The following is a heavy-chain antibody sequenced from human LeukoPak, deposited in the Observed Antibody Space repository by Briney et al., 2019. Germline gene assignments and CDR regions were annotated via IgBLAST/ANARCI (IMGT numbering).Heavy chain of an antibody. V-gene: IGHV4-30-4*08. CDR1: GGSISSGDYY. CDR3: AREPIAAAGTLDY. J-gene: IGHJ4*02. Sequence: SETLSLTCTVSGGSISSGDYYWSWIRQPPGKGLEWIGYIYYSGSTYYNPSLKSRVTISVDTSKNQFSLKLSSVTAADTAVYYCAREPIAAAGTLDYWGQGTLVTVSS. D-gene: IGHD6-13*01. CDR2: IYYSGST.